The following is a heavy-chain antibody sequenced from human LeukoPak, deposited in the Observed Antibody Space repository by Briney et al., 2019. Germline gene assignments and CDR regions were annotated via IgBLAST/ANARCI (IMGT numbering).Heavy chain of an antibody. CDR1: GGTFSSYA. J-gene: IGHJ3*02. CDR3: ARTAIVGATYPLTNAFDI. D-gene: IGHD1-26*01. V-gene: IGHV1-69*13. CDR2: IIPIFGTA. Sequence: GASVKVSCKASGGTFSSYAISWVRQAPGQGLEWMGGIIPIFGTANYAQKFQGRVTITADESTSTAYMELSSLRSEDTAVYYCARTAIVGATYPLTNAFDIWGQGTMVTVSS.